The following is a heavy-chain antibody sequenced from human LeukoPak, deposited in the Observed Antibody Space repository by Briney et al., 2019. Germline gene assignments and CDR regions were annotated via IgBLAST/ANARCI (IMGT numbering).Heavy chain of an antibody. Sequence: ASVKVSCEASGYTFTSYGISWVRQAPGQGLEWMGWISAYNGNTNYAQKLQGRVTMTTDTSTSTAYMELRSLRSDDTAVYYCARDYDILTGYSPFDYWGQGTLVTVSS. V-gene: IGHV1-18*01. D-gene: IGHD3-9*01. CDR3: ARDYDILTGYSPFDY. CDR1: GYTFTSYG. CDR2: ISAYNGNT. J-gene: IGHJ4*02.